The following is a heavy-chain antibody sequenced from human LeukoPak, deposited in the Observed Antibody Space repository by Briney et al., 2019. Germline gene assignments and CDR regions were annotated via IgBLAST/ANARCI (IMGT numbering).Heavy chain of an antibody. D-gene: IGHD3-22*01. CDR2: ISGSGGST. V-gene: IGHV3-23*01. CDR1: GFTFNRHA. CDR3: AKEYDSSGYLPLYGMDV. Sequence: PGGSLRLSCEAYGFTFNRHAMHWVRQAPGKGLEWVSAISGSGGSTYYADSVKGRFTISRDNSKNTLYLQMNSLRAEDTAVYYCAKEYDSSGYLPLYGMDVWGQGTTVTVSS. J-gene: IGHJ6*02.